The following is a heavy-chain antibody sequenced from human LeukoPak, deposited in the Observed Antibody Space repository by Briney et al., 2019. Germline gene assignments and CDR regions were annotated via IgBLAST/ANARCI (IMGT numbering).Heavy chain of an antibody. CDR2: ISGSGGST. D-gene: IGHD3-16*01. CDR3: AKDLIMVLGNFDY. Sequence: GGSLRLSCAASGFAFSSQAMGWVRQAPGKGLEWVSAISGSGGSTYYADSVKGRFTISRDNSKNTLYLQMNSLRAEDTAVYYCAKDLIMVLGNFDYWGQGTLVTVSS. CDR1: GFAFSSQA. V-gene: IGHV3-23*01. J-gene: IGHJ4*02.